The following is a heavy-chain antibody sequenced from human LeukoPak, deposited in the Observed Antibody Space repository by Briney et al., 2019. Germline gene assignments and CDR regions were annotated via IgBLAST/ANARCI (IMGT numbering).Heavy chain of an antibody. CDR1: GGSISTYY. J-gene: IGHJ3*02. Sequence: PSDTQSLTRTVSGGSISTYYWRWIRQPPGKGLEGIGYIYYSWSTNYNPSLKSRVTISVDTSKNQFSLKLSSVTAADTAVYYCARDNYYDSSGYGAFDIWGQGTMVTVSS. D-gene: IGHD3-22*01. CDR3: ARDNYYDSSGYGAFDI. V-gene: IGHV4-59*01. CDR2: IYYSWST.